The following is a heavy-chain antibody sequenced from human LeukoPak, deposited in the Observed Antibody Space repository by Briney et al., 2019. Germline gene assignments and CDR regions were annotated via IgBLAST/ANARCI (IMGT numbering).Heavy chain of an antibody. Sequence: PSETLSLTCTVSGGSISSGSCYWSWIRQPAGKGLEWIGRIYTSGSTNYNPSLKSRVTISVDTSKNQFSLKLSSVTAADTAVYYCARDSALATVTTRVNYYYYYMDVWGKGTTVTVSS. V-gene: IGHV4-61*02. CDR2: IYTSGST. J-gene: IGHJ6*03. CDR1: GGSISSGSCY. CDR3: ARDSALATVTTRVNYYYYYMDV. D-gene: IGHD4-17*01.